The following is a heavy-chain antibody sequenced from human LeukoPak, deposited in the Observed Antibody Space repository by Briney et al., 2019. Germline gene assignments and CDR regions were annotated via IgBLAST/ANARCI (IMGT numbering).Heavy chain of an antibody. CDR3: AREMATITADAFDI. CDR1: GYTFTSYL. V-gene: IGHV1-46*01. D-gene: IGHD5-24*01. J-gene: IGHJ3*02. Sequence: ASVKVSCKASGYTFTSYLMHWVRQAPGQGLEWMGIINPSGGSTSYAQRFQGRVTMTRDMSTSTVYMEVSSLRSDDTAVYYCAREMATITADAFDIWGQGTMVTVSS. CDR2: INPSGGST.